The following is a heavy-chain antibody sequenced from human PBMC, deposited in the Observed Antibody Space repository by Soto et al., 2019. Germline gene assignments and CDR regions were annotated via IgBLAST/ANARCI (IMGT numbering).Heavy chain of an antibody. CDR1: GFTFGSYG. J-gene: IGHJ6*03. V-gene: IGHV3-30*18. D-gene: IGHD3-10*01. CDR2: ISYDGSNK. CDR3: AKDWRGVIPYYMDV. Sequence: PGGSLRLSCAASGFTFGSYGMHWVRQAPGKGLEWVAVISYDGSNKYYADSVKGRFTISRDNSKNTLYLQMNSLRAEDTAVYYCAKDWRGVIPYYMDVWGKGTTVTVSS.